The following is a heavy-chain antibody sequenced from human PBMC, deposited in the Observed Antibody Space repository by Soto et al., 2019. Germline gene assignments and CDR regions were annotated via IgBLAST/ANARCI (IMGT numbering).Heavy chain of an antibody. CDR3: XRDYYDSSGPMPGAFDI. CDR1: GGSISSGDYY. D-gene: IGHD3-22*01. V-gene: IGHV4-30-4*01. CDR2: IYYSGST. Sequence: SETLSLTCPVSGGSISSGDYYWSWIRQPPGKGLEWIGYIYYSGSTYYNPSLKSRVTISVDTSKNQFSLKLSSVTAADTAVYYCXRDYYDSSGPMPGAFDIWGQGTMVTVSS. J-gene: IGHJ3*02.